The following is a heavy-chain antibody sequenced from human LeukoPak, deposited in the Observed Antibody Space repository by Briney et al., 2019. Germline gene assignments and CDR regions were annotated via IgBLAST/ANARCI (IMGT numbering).Heavy chain of an antibody. D-gene: IGHD3-10*01. CDR3: ARDPRYGSGSYYKEGDAFDI. Sequence: SETLSLTCAVSGGSISSSNWWSWVRQPPGKGLEWIGEIYHSGSTNYNPSLKSRVTISVDKSKNQFSLKLSSVTAADTAVYYCARDPRYGSGSYYKEGDAFDIWGQGTMVTVSS. CDR1: GGSISSSNW. J-gene: IGHJ3*02. CDR2: IYHSGST. V-gene: IGHV4-4*02.